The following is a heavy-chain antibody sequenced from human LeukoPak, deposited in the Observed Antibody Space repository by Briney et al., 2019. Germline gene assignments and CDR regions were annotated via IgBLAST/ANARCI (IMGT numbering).Heavy chain of an antibody. CDR1: GFTFSSYG. V-gene: IGHV3-30*02. D-gene: IGHD3-3*01. Sequence: PGGSLRLSCAASGFTFSSYGMHWVRQAPGKGLEWVAFIRYDGSNKYYADSVKGRFTISRDNSENTLYLQMNSLRAEDTAVYYCAKDQEIFGVVIIAPFDYWGQGTLVTVSS. CDR3: AKDQEIFGVVIIAPFDY. CDR2: IRYDGSNK. J-gene: IGHJ4*02.